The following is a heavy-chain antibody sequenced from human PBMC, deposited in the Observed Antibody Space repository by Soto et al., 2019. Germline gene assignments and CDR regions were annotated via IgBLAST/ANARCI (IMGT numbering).Heavy chain of an antibody. Sequence: GGSLRLSCAASGFTFSNFDMSRVRQAPGKGLEWVSGISTSGGTTYYADSVKGRFTSSRDNSKNTLYLQMTSLRAEDTAVYYCATGTAPPAHWGQGTLVTVSS. CDR3: ATGTAPPAH. CDR2: ISTSGGTT. J-gene: IGHJ1*01. V-gene: IGHV3-23*01. CDR1: GFTFSNFD. D-gene: IGHD2-2*01.